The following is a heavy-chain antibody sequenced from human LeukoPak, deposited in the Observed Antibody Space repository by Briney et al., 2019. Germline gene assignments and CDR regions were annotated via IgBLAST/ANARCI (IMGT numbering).Heavy chain of an antibody. CDR2: ISSTGGTT. CDR3: AKNGDRGAYCSGGSCYPYYYYSMDV. V-gene: IGHV3-23*01. CDR1: GFTFSDYG. Sequence: GGTLRLSCAASGFTFSDYGMSWVRQAPGKGLEWVSSISSTGGTTYYADSVKGRFTISRDNSKNTLFLQLNSLRAEDTAIYYCAKNGDRGAYCSGGSCYPYYYYSMDVWGKGTTVTISS. J-gene: IGHJ6*03. D-gene: IGHD2-15*01.